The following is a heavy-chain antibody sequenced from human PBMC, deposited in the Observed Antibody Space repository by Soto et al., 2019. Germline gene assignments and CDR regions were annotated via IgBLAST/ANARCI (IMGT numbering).Heavy chain of an antibody. V-gene: IGHV4-4*07. CDR3: AREGGYYDSSGSGVYHYYGVDV. CDR1: GGSISKYY. J-gene: IGHJ6*02. CDR2: IDSSGST. D-gene: IGHD3-22*01. Sequence: PSETLSLTCTVFGGSISKYYWSWIRQPAGKGLEWIGRIDSSGSTNYDPSLKSRVTVSVDTSKNQFSLRVTSVTAADTAVYYCAREGGYYDSSGSGVYHYYGVDVWGQGTTVTVSS.